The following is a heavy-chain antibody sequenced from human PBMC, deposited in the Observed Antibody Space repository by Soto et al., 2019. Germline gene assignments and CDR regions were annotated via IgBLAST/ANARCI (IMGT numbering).Heavy chain of an antibody. CDR3: ARVVQNFWTGDYVLDLDY. V-gene: IGHV1-18*04. Sequence: ASRKVSCKACGYTFTSYGATWARQAPRRGRDWIGWISAYTGNTNYPQQLHGRVTMTTATSTSTAYMELRSLRSDETAVYYCARVVQNFWTGDYVLDLDYWGQGTVVSVSS. D-gene: IGHD3-3*01. J-gene: IGHJ4*02. CDR1: GYTFTSYG. CDR2: ISAYTGNT.